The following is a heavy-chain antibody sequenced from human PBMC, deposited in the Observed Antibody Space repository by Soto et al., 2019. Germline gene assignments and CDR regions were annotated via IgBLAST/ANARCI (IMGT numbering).Heavy chain of an antibody. V-gene: IGHV1-69*12. Sequence: QVQLVQSGAEVKKPGSSVKVSCKASGGTFSSYAISWVRQAPGQGLEWMGGIIPIFGTANYAQKFQGRVTITADESTSTAYMELSSLISEDTAVYYCAGSMGDDDYYYYGMDVWGQGTTVTVSS. D-gene: IGHD3-16*01. CDR1: GGTFSSYA. CDR2: IIPIFGTA. CDR3: AGSMGDDDYYYYGMDV. J-gene: IGHJ6*02.